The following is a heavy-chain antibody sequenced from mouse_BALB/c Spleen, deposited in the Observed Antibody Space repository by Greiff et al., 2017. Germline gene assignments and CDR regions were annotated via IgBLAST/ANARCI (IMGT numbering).Heavy chain of an antibody. J-gene: IGHJ4*01. CDR2: IDPANGNT. D-gene: IGHD1-1*01. CDR1: GFNIKDTY. Sequence: EVQLKESGAELVKPGASVKLSCTASGFNIKDTYMHWVKQRPEQGLEWIGRIDPANGNTKYDPKFQGKATITADTSSNTAYLQLSSLTSEDTAVYYCARNYGSNYAMDYWGQGTSVTVSS. CDR3: ARNYGSNYAMDY. V-gene: IGHV14-3*02.